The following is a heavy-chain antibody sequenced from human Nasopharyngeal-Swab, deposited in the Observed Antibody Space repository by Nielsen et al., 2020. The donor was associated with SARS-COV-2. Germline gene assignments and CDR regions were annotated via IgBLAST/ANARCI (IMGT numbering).Heavy chain of an antibody. D-gene: IGHD3-10*01. CDR2: IYYSGST. Sequence: SETLSLTCPVSGGSVSSGSYYWSWIRQPPGKGLEWIGYIYYSGSTYYNPSLKSRVTISVDTSKNQFSLKLSSVTAADTAVYYCARSAHITMVRGVMVHYYYGMDVWGQGTTVTVSS. J-gene: IGHJ6*02. CDR1: GGSVSSGSYY. V-gene: IGHV4-31*03. CDR3: ARSAHITMVRGVMVHYYYGMDV.